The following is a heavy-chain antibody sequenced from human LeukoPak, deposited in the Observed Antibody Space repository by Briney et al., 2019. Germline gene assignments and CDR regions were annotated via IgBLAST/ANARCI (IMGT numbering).Heavy chain of an antibody. J-gene: IGHJ4*02. V-gene: IGHV3-53*01. CDR1: GFAFSSNY. D-gene: IGHD4-11*01. Sequence: PGGSLRLSCAASGFAFSSNYMSWVRQAPGKGLEWVSVIYSGGSTYYADSVKGRFTISRDNSKNTLYLQMNSLRAEDTAVYYCARDETTGVLHFDYWGQGTLVTVSS. CDR3: ARDETTGVLHFDY. CDR2: IYSGGST.